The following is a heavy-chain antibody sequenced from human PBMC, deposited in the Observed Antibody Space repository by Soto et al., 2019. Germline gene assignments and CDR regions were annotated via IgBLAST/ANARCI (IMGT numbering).Heavy chain of an antibody. CDR2: VYYTEHT. CDR3: ARHVRGAVTMNWFDS. CDR1: GAAIITTNYY. V-gene: IGHV4-39*01. J-gene: IGHJ5*01. D-gene: IGHD4-17*01. Sequence: PAETLSLTCSVSGAAIITTNYYWSCIRQRPGQGLEWIGSVYYTEHTYDNPSLKSRVTMSVDTSRNQLSLKLTSMTAADTGVYFCARHVRGAVTMNWFDSWGQGTLVTVSS.